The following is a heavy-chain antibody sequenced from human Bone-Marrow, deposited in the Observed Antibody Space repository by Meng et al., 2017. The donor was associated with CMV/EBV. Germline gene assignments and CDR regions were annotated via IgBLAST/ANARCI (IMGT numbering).Heavy chain of an antibody. CDR3: AKDPWWGGGGDY. D-gene: IGHD2-15*01. CDR2: ISGSGGST. CDR1: GFTFSSYA. J-gene: IGHJ4*02. V-gene: IGHV3-23*01. Sequence: GESLKISCAASGFTFSSYAMSWVRQAPGKGLEWVSAISGSGGSTYYADSVKGRFTISRDNFNTMLYLEMNSLRAEDTALYYCAKDPWWGGGGDYWGQGTLVTVSS.